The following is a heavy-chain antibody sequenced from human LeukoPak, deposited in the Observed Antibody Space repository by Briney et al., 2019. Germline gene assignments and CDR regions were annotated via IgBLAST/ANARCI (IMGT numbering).Heavy chain of an antibody. Sequence: GGSLRLSCAASGFTFSSYAMSWVRQAPGKGLEWVSAISGSGGSTYYADSVKGRFTISRDNSKNTLYLQMNSLRAEDTAVYYCAKDGELLWFGESLFYFDYWGQGTLVTVSS. CDR1: GFTFSSYA. CDR2: ISGSGGST. J-gene: IGHJ4*02. CDR3: AKDGELLWFGESLFYFDY. V-gene: IGHV3-23*01. D-gene: IGHD3-10*01.